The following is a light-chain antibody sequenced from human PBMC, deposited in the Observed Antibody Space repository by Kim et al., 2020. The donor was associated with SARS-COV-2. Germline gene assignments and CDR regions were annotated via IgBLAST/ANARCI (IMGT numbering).Light chain of an antibody. CDR1: QTIRTY. J-gene: IGKJ1*01. Sequence: ASVGDSVTITCRASQTIRTYLNWYQQKPGKAPKLLIYTASGLQSGVSSRFSGSGSETDFTLTIGSLHPEDFATYYCQQTYANPWTFGQGTKVDIK. CDR2: TAS. V-gene: IGKV1-39*01. CDR3: QQTYANPWT.